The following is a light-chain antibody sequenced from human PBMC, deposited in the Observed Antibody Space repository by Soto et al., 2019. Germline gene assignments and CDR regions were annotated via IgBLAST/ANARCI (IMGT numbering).Light chain of an antibody. V-gene: IGKV1-17*01. CDR3: LQHKSYPRT. J-gene: IGKJ1*01. Sequence: IQMTQSPSALSVSVGDRVSNTCRASQSIGNWVAWYHQRPGRAPKRLIYSATRLESGVPSRFSGGGSATEYTLTISSLQPEDFATYYCLQHKSYPRTFGQGTMVDNK. CDR2: SAT. CDR1: QSIGNW.